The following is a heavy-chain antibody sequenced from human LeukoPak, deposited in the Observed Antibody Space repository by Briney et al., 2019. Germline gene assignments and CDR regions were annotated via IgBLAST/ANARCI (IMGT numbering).Heavy chain of an antibody. D-gene: IGHD6-19*01. V-gene: IGHV3-30-3*01. Sequence: GRSLRLSCAASRFTFSIYSMHWVRQAPGKGLEYVAVISFDGSNKYYTDSERGRFTTSTDNSKNTVSLQMNSLRTEDTAVYYCARDGYSSGPGDWYFDLWGRGTLVTVSS. CDR2: ISFDGSNK. J-gene: IGHJ2*01. CDR1: RFTFSIYS. CDR3: ARDGYSSGPGDWYFDL.